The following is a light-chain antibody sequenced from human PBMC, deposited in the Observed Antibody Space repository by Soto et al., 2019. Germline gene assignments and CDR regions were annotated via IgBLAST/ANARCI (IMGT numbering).Light chain of an antibody. J-gene: IGLJ3*02. CDR2: LNSDGSH. Sequence: QSVLTQSPSASASLGASVRLTGTLSSVYISYAIAWPQQQPEKGPRYLMKLNSDGSHNKGDGIPDRFSGSSSGAERYLISSSLQSEDEADYCCQTWVTGMVFGGGTKLTV. V-gene: IGLV4-69*01. CDR3: QTWVTGMV. CDR1: SVYISYA.